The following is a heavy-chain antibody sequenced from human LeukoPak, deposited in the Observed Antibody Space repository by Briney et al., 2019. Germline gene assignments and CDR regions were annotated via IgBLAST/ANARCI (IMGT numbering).Heavy chain of an antibody. CDR2: IYPRDSDT. Sequence: AGESLKISCKGSGYSFTTYWIGWVRQMPGKGLEWMGIIYPRDSDTRYSPSFQGQVTISADRSTSTAYLQWSSLKASDTAMYYCARLGLAARYFDYWGQGTLVTVSS. J-gene: IGHJ4*02. CDR1: GYSFTTYW. CDR3: ARLGLAARYFDY. D-gene: IGHD6-6*01. V-gene: IGHV5-51*01.